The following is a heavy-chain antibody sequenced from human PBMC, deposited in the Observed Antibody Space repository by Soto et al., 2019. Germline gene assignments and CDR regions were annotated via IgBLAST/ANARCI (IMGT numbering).Heavy chain of an antibody. D-gene: IGHD5-18*01. Sequence: GGSLRLSCAASGFTFNNYAIHFFRHAPGKGLEWVAFISYDGSSKYYADSVTGRFTISRDNSRNTLYLQMNSLRAEDTAVYYCARGDGYIYGNTFDSWGQGALVTVSS. CDR2: ISYDGSSK. J-gene: IGHJ4*02. V-gene: IGHV3-30-3*01. CDR1: GFTFNNYA. CDR3: ARGDGYIYGNTFDS.